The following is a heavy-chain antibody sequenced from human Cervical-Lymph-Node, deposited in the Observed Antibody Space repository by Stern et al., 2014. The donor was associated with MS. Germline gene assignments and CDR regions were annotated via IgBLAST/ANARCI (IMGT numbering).Heavy chain of an antibody. V-gene: IGHV3-15*01. J-gene: IGHJ5*02. CDR3: TTLGLT. CDR1: GFTFTNAW. CDR2: IKRKTDGGTT. D-gene: IGHD2-8*01. Sequence: EVQLVESGGGLVKPGGSLRLSCAASGFTFTNAWMSWVRQAPGKGLEWVGLIKRKTDGGTTDYAAPVKGRFTISRGDSKNTLYLQMNSLKTEDTAVYYCTTLGLTWGQGTLVTVSS.